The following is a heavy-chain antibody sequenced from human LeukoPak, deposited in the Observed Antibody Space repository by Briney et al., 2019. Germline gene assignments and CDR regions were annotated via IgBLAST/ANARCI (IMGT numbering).Heavy chain of an antibody. CDR2: ISWNSDTI. J-gene: IGHJ4*02. CDR1: GFSFDDYA. D-gene: IGHD1-26*01. Sequence: GGSLRLSCAASGFSFDDYAMHWVRQTPGKGLEWVSGISWNSDTIGYADSVKGRFTISRDNAKNSLYLQMNSLRGEDTALYYCAKDIRGTYLAALDYWGQGTLVTVSS. CDR3: AKDIRGTYLAALDY. V-gene: IGHV3-9*01.